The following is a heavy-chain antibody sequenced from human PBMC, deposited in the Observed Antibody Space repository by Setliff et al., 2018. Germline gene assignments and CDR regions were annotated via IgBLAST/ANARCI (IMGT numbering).Heavy chain of an antibody. CDR2: INHSGST. Sequence: SETLSLTCAVYGGSFSGYYWSWIRQPPGKGLEWIGEINHSGSTNYNPSLKSRVTISVDTSKKQFSLKLSSVTAADTAVYYCARGFLWFGANWFDPWGQGTLVTVSS. J-gene: IGHJ5*02. V-gene: IGHV4-34*01. CDR1: GGSFSGYY. CDR3: ARGFLWFGANWFDP. D-gene: IGHD3-10*01.